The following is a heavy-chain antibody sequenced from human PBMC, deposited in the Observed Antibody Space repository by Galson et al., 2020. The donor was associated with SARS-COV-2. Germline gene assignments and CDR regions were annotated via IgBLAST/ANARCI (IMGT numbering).Heavy chain of an antibody. CDR2: LYYGGKT. D-gene: IGHD3-10*01. CDR1: GGSINIYY. V-gene: IGHV4-59*01. J-gene: IGHJ4*02. CDR3: SILPVVRGVDY. Sequence: ASETLSLTCTVSGGSINIYYWSWIRQSPGKGLEWIGYLYYGGKTNYNPSLKSRVTISVDTSKSQASLTLSSVTAADTAVYYCSILPVVRGVDYWGQGILVTVSS.